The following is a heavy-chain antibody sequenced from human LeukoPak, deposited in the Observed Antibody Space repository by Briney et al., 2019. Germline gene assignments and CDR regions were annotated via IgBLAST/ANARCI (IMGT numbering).Heavy chain of an antibody. Sequence: SETLSLTCTVAGGSISSYYWSWIRQPPGKGLEWIGYIYYSGSTNYNPSLKSRVTISVDTSTNQFSLKLSSLTAADTAVYYCARYYHGSGSYYHFDYWGQGTLVTVSS. CDR1: GGSISSYY. V-gene: IGHV4-59*01. CDR2: IYYSGST. CDR3: ARYYHGSGSYYHFDY. J-gene: IGHJ4*02. D-gene: IGHD3-10*01.